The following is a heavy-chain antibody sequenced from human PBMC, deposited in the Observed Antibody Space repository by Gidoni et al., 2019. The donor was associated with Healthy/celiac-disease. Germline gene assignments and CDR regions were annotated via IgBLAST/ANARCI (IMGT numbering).Heavy chain of an antibody. CDR3: ARGYYDSSGSLGFDY. D-gene: IGHD3-22*01. V-gene: IGHV6-1*01. J-gene: IGHJ4*02. CDR2: TYYRSKWYN. CDR1: GDSVSSNSAA. Sequence: QVQLQQTGPGLGKPAQTRSITCAIHGDSVSSNSAAWNWIRQSPSRGLAWLGRTYYRSKWYNDYAVSVKSRITITPDTSKNQFSLQLSSVTPEDTAVYYCARGYYDSSGSLGFDYWGQGTLVTVSS.